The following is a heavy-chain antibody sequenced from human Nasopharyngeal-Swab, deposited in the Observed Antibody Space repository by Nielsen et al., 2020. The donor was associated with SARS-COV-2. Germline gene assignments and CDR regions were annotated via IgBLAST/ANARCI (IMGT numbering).Heavy chain of an antibody. Sequence: SETLSLTCTVSSASISGYYWSWIRQPPGKGLEWLGYIYYTGSTNYNHSLKSRVTMSVDTSKKELSLELTSVTAADTAVYYCARAGDSGVWYAFDIWGQGTRVTVS. CDR2: IYYTGST. J-gene: IGHJ3*02. V-gene: IGHV4-59*01. CDR1: SASISGYY. D-gene: IGHD2-15*01. CDR3: ARAGDSGVWYAFDI.